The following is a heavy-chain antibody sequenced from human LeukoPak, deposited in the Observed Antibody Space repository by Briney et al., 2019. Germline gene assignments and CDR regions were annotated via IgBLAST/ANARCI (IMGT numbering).Heavy chain of an antibody. CDR2: IIQSVST. D-gene: IGHD2-2*02. V-gene: IGHV4-34*01. Sequence: PSETLSLTCAVYAGSFSGYYCSWVRHPPGKGREWIGEIIQSVSTNYNPSFKSRVTISVDTPTNAFSLKMSSVTAEDTAVYYCARGQKEEDIVVVPAAIGGYYFDYWGQGTLVTVSS. J-gene: IGHJ4*02. CDR1: AGSFSGYY. CDR3: ARGQKEEDIVVVPAAIGGYYFDY.